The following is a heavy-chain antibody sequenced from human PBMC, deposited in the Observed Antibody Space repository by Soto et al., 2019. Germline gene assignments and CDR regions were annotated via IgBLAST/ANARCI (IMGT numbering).Heavy chain of an antibody. CDR1: GGTFNTYN. CDR2: ILPIFGTT. J-gene: IGHJ6*02. V-gene: IGHV1-69*01. D-gene: IGHD7-27*01. CDR3: ARDETGDSYYYYYGMDV. Sequence: QVQLVQSGAEVKKPGSSVTVSCKASGGTFNTYNINWVRQAPGQGLEWMGGILPIFGTTNYAQRFQGRVTITADDSTSTDYMELSSLRSEYPAVYYCARDETGDSYYYYYGMDVWGQGTTVTVTS.